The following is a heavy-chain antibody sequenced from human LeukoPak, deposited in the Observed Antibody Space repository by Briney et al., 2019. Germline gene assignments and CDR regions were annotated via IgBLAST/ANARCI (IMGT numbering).Heavy chain of an antibody. V-gene: IGHV3-20*04. CDR3: ASLGYCSGGSCYARRDY. CDR2: INWNGGST. D-gene: IGHD2-15*01. J-gene: IGHJ4*02. CDR1: GFTFSSYS. Sequence: GGSLRLSCAASGFTFSSYSMNWVRQAPGKGLEWVSGINWNGGSTGYADSVKGRFTTSRDNAKNSLYLQMNSLRAEDTALYYCASLGYCSGGSCYARRDYWGQGTLVTVSS.